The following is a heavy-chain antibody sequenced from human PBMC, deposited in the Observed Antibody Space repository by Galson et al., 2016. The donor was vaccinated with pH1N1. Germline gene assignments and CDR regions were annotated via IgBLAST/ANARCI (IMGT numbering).Heavy chain of an antibody. D-gene: IGHD1-1*01. CDR2: INTDGSTT. Sequence: SLRLSCAASGLTLSNYWMHWVRQAPGKGLVWVERINTDGSTTTYADSVKGRLTVSRDNAKNTLYLQMNSLRVEDSAVYYCVRAPIGNDGYWGQGTLVTVSS. J-gene: IGHJ4*02. V-gene: IGHV3-74*01. CDR1: GLTLSNYW. CDR3: VRAPIGNDGY.